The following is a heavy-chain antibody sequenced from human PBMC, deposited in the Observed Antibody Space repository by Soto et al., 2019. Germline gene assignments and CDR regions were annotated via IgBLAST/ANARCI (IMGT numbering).Heavy chain of an antibody. CDR1: GFSLSSTRMA. CDR2: IYWDDDK. D-gene: IGHD6-19*01. V-gene: IGHV2-5*02. CDR3: AHIVMAGLWYDFDS. Sequence: QITLKESGPTLVKPTQTLTLTCTFSGFSLSSTRMAVGWIRQPPGKALEWLALIYWDDDKRYSPFLKSRLTITTVTPKNHVVLTRSNMDTVDTAIYYCAHIVMAGLWYDFDSLRQGPLFTVSS. J-gene: IGHJ4*02.